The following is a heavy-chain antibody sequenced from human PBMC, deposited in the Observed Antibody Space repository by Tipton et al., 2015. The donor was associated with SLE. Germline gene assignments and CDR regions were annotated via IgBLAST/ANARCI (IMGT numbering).Heavy chain of an antibody. V-gene: IGHV3-23*01. Sequence: GSLRLSCAASRFIFSSYWMSWVHQAPGKGLEWVSAISGCATGGTTDYADSVRGRFTIFRDNSKNTLYLQMNSLRVEDTALYFCARAGGGDYKIFGALDIWGQGTMVTVSS. CDR2: ISGCATGGTT. CDR1: RFIFSSYW. D-gene: IGHD2-21*02. J-gene: IGHJ3*02. CDR3: ARAGGGDYKIFGALDI.